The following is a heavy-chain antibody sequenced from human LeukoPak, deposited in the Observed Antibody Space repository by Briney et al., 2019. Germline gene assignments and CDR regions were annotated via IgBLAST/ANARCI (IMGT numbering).Heavy chain of an antibody. CDR2: IKKDGSEE. V-gene: IGHV3-7*01. D-gene: IGHD1-14*01. CDR3: ARSNPNKNALDL. J-gene: IGHJ3*01. CDR1: GFTLNSYL. Sequence: GGSLRLSCAASGFTLNSYLMSWVRQAPGRGLEWVANIKKDGSEESYLDSVKGRFTVSRDNAKNSLFLQMSSLRGEDTAVYYCARSNPNKNALDLWGQGTMVTISS.